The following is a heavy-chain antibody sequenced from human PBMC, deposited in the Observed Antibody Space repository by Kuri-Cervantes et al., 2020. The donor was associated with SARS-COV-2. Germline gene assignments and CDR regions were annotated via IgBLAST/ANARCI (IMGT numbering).Heavy chain of an antibody. D-gene: IGHD6-19*01. CDR2: IYTSGST. J-gene: IGHJ4*02. CDR1: GGSISSYY. Sequence: GSLRLSCTVSGGSISSYYWSWIRQPAGKGLEWIGRIYTSGSTNYNPSLKSRVTMSVDTSKNQFSLKLNSVTAADTAVYYCARLYNSGGNFDYWGQGTLVTVSS. V-gene: IGHV4-4*07. CDR3: ARLYNSGGNFDY.